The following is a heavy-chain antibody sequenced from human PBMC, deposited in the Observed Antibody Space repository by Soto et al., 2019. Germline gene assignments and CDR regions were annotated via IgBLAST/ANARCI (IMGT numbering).Heavy chain of an antibody. D-gene: IGHD3-22*01. J-gene: IGHJ3*01. CDR2: FIPIFRTL. Sequence: QVQLIQSEAEVKKPGSSVRVSCPASGGIFGSHGFSWVRQAPGQRLEWVGGFIPIFRTLTYTEKFQARVRIAADESTNTVYLDLSSLTSEDTAVYYCVRDRRIYYSDPHDEFVASDYDVWGQVTMVSVSS. CDR1: GGIFGSHG. V-gene: IGHV1-69*01. CDR3: VRDRRIYYSDPHDEFVASDYDV.